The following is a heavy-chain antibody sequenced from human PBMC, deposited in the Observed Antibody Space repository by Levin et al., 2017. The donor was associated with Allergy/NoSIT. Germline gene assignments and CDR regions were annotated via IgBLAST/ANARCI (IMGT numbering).Heavy chain of an antibody. J-gene: IGHJ4*02. V-gene: IGHV3-23*01. CDR1: GFTFNTYA. D-gene: IGHD4-17*01. CDR3: AKGKGANGDYGSFDY. CDR2: ISGNGNSP. Sequence: GESLKISCATSGFTFNTYAMIWVRQAPGKGLEWVSSISGNGNSPYYADSVKGRFTISRDNSKNTVYLQMNSLRVEDTAVYYCAKGKGANGDYGSFDYWGQGTLITVSS.